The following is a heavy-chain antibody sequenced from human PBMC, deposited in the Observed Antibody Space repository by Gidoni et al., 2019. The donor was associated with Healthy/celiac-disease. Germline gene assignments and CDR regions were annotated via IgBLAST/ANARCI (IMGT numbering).Heavy chain of an antibody. D-gene: IGHD3-22*01. CDR2: IYYSGST. V-gene: IGHV4-59*01. J-gene: IGHJ4*02. Sequence: QVQLQESGPGLVKPSETLSLPCTVSGGSIRSYYWSWIRQPPGKGLEWIGYIYYSGSTNYNPSLKSRVTISVDTSKNQFSLKLSSVTAADTAVYYCARVTYDSSGYTAIDYWGQGTLVTVSS. CDR3: ARVTYDSSGYTAIDY. CDR1: GGSIRSYY.